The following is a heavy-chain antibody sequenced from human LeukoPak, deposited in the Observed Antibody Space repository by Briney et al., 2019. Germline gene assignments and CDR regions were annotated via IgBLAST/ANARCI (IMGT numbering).Heavy chain of an antibody. CDR1: GGSISSYY. Sequence: SETLSLTCTVSGGSISSYYWSWIRQPPGKGLEWIGYIYYSGSTSYNPSLKSRVTISVDTSKNQFSLKLSSVTAADTAVYYCARMGDRLQWLDPSYYFDYWGQGTLVTVSS. D-gene: IGHD6-19*01. J-gene: IGHJ4*02. V-gene: IGHV4-59*01. CDR3: ARMGDRLQWLDPSYYFDY. CDR2: IYYSGST.